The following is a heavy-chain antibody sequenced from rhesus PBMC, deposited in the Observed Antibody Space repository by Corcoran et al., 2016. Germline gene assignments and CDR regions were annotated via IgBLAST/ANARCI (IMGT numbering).Heavy chain of an antibody. J-gene: IGHJ5-1*01. CDR2: IYANSVTT. Sequence: QVRLQESGPGLVKSSATLSLTCAVSGGSLSESSFWNWIRQPPGKGREWIGNIYANSVTTYNPSLKSRVTISKDTSNNQFFLKVTSVTAADTAVYYCASPCERGRFEVWGAGILVTVSS. D-gene: IGHD3-34*01. V-gene: IGHV4S9*01. CDR1: GGSLSESSF. CDR3: ASPCERGRFEV.